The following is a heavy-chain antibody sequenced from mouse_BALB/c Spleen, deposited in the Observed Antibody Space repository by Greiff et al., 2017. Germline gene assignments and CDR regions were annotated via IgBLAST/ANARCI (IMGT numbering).Heavy chain of an antibody. Sequence: VHVKQSGAELVKPGASVKLSCTASGFNIKDTYMHWVKQRPEQGLEWIGRIDPANGNTKYDPKFQGKATITADTSSNTAYLQLSSLTSEDTAVYYCARGDWFAYWGQGTLVTVSA. CDR1: GFNIKDTY. V-gene: IGHV14-3*02. CDR3: ARGDWFAY. J-gene: IGHJ3*01. CDR2: IDPANGNT.